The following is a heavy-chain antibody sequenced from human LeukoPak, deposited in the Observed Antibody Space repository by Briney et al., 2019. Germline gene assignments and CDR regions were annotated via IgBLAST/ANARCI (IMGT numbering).Heavy chain of an antibody. J-gene: IGHJ4*02. V-gene: IGHV1-69*01. D-gene: IGHD3-10*01. CDR1: GATFSSYA. Sequence: SSVKVSCKASGATFSSYAISWVRQAPGQGLEWMGGIIPILGTANYAQKFQGRVTITADESTSTAYMELSSLRSEDTAVYYCARFGELLSQFDYWGQGTLVTVSS. CDR3: ARFGELLSQFDY. CDR2: IIPILGTA.